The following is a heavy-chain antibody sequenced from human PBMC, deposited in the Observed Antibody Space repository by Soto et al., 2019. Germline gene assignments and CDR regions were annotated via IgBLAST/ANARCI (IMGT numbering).Heavy chain of an antibody. Sequence: QVHLQESGPGLVKPSQTLSLTCTVSGGSISSGRYYWSWIRQHPGKGLEWIGNIYYSGSTYYKPSLKSPVNITVDTLKTPFSLTPSSVTAAHTAVYYCARTVYTDSSGYYPPSSFAYWGQGTLVTVSS. CDR3: ARTVYTDSSGYYPPSSFAY. D-gene: IGHD3-22*01. CDR1: GGSISSGRYY. CDR2: IYYSGST. J-gene: IGHJ4*02. V-gene: IGHV4-31*01.